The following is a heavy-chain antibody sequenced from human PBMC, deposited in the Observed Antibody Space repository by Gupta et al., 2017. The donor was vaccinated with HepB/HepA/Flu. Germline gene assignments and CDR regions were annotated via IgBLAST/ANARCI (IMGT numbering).Heavy chain of an antibody. J-gene: IGHJ4*02. CDR2: IYWNDAK. D-gene: IGHD3-16*01. CDR3: ARGILPGQVDY. Sequence: QITLKESGPPLVKPTQTLTLTCTFSGFSFSTRGVGVGWIRQPPGKALQWLALIYWNDAKPYNPSLKSRLTITKDTSKNQVVLTMTNMDPEDTATYYCARGILPGQVDYWGQGTLVNVSS. CDR1: GFSFSTRGVG. V-gene: IGHV2-5*01.